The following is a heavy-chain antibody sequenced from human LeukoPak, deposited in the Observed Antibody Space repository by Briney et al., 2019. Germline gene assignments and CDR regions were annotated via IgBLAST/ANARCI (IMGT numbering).Heavy chain of an antibody. CDR1: GFTFSDYA. D-gene: IGHD1-14*01. V-gene: IGHV3-30-3*01. CDR3: ARDPLNRRWGSYYFDY. Sequence: PGGSLRLSCAASGFTFSDYAMHWVRQAPGKGLEWVALISYDGSNESYEDSVKGRFTISRYNSRSTLYLQMSSLRGEDTAVYYCARDPLNRRWGSYYFDYWGLGTLVTVSS. J-gene: IGHJ4*02. CDR2: ISYDGSNE.